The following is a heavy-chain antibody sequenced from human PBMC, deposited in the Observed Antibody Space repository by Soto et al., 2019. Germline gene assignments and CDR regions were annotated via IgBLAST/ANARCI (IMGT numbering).Heavy chain of an antibody. V-gene: IGHV3-23*01. Sequence: PGGSLRLSCAASGFIFTNYAMNWVRQAPGKGLEWVSVIGGRGNSAYYADSVQGRFTISRDNSKNTLSLQMSSLTADDTAIYYCVREGRGSFDFWGRETMVTVSS. CDR1: GFIFTNYA. D-gene: IGHD5-12*01. J-gene: IGHJ3*01. CDR2: IGGRGNSA. CDR3: VREGRGSFDF.